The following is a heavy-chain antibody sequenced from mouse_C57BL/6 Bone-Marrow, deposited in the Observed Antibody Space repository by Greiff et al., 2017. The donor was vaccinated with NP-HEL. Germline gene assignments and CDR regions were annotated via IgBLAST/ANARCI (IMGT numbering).Heavy chain of an antibody. CDR1: GYSITSGYY. V-gene: IGHV3-6*01. D-gene: IGHD2-4*01. Sequence: ESGPGLVKPSQSLSLTCSVTGYSITSGYYWNWIRQFPGNKLEWMGYISYDGSNNYNPSLKNRISITRDTSKNQFFLKLNSVTTEDTATYYCARGGDYDPHYYAMDYWGQGTSVTVSS. J-gene: IGHJ4*01. CDR3: ARGGDYDPHYYAMDY. CDR2: ISYDGSN.